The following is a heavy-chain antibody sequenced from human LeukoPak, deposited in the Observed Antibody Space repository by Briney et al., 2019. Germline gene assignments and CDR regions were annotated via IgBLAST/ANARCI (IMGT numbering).Heavy chain of an antibody. D-gene: IGHD3-3*01. J-gene: IGHJ3*02. CDR2: ISYDGSNK. CDR1: GFTFSSYG. V-gene: IGHV3-30*18. CDR3: AKANRRFGVVLDAFDI. Sequence: GGSLRLSCAASGFTFSSYGMHWVRQAPGKGLEWVAVISYDGSNKYYADSVKGRFTISRDNSKNTLYLQMNSLRAEDTAVYYCAKANRRFGVVLDAFDIWGQGTMVTVSS.